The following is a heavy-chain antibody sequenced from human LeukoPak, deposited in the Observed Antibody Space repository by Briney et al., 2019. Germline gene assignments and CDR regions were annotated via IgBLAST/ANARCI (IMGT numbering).Heavy chain of an antibody. CDR2: ISGSGGST. CDR1: GFTFSSYA. Sequence: GGSLRLSCAASGFTFSSYAMSWVRQAPGKGLEWVSAISGSGGSTYYADSVKGRFTFSRDNCKNTLYLQVNSLRAEDTAVYYCAKEATDYDFWSGSYRYFDYWGQGTLVTVSS. V-gene: IGHV3-23*01. D-gene: IGHD3-3*01. CDR3: AKEATDYDFWSGSYRYFDY. J-gene: IGHJ4*02.